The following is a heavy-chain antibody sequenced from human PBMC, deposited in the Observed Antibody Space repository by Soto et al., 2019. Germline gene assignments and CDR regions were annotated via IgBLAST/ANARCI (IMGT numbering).Heavy chain of an antibody. D-gene: IGHD3-10*01. CDR1: GGSISSYY. J-gene: IGHJ4*02. Sequence: QVQLQESGPGLVKPSETLSLTCTVSGGSISSYYWSWIRQPPGKGLEWIGYIYYSGTTNYNPPLKRRVTISVDTSKNQFSLKLSSVTAADTAVYYCARLWGWFGDYWGQGTLVTVSS. CDR2: IYYSGTT. CDR3: ARLWGWFGDY. V-gene: IGHV4-59*08.